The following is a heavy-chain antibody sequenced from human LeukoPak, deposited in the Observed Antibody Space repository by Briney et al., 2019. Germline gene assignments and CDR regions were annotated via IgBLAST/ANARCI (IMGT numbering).Heavy chain of an antibody. D-gene: IGHD6-6*01. CDR2: IIPIFGTA. V-gene: IGHV1-69*06. Sequence: GASVKVSCKASGGTFSSYAISWVRQAPGQGLEWMGGIIPIFGTANYAQKFQGRVTITADKSTSTAYMELSSLRSEDTAVYYCARAEGSSSGGYYYYYYMDVWGKGTTVTVSS. CDR1: GGTFSSYA. J-gene: IGHJ6*03. CDR3: ARAEGSSSGGYYYYYYMDV.